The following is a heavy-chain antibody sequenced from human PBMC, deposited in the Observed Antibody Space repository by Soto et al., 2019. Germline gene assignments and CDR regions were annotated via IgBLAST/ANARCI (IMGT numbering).Heavy chain of an antibody. D-gene: IGHD3-10*01. CDR1: GFTFSSDG. CDR2: IWYDGSNK. Sequence: QVQLVESGGGVVQPGRSLRLSCAASGFTFSSDGMHWVRQAPGKGLEWVAVIWYDGSNKYYADSVKGQFTISRDNSKNTLYLQMNSLRAEDTAVYYCAREGFGELPPYGMDVWGQGTTVTVSS. CDR3: AREGFGELPPYGMDV. J-gene: IGHJ6*02. V-gene: IGHV3-33*01.